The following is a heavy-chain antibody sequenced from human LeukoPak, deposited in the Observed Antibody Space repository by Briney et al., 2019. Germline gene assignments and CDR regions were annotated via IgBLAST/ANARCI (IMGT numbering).Heavy chain of an antibody. CDR1: GFTFSSCS. V-gene: IGHV3-48*02. D-gene: IGHD6-13*01. CDR3: ARDRSSSWIGRDYYYGMDV. J-gene: IGHJ6*02. CDR2: ISSSSSTI. Sequence: GGSLRLSCAASGFTFSSCSMTWVRQAPGKGLEWVSYISSSSSTIYYADSVKGRFTISRDNAKNSLYLQMNSLRDEDTAVYYCARDRSSSWIGRDYYYGMDVWGQGTTVTVSS.